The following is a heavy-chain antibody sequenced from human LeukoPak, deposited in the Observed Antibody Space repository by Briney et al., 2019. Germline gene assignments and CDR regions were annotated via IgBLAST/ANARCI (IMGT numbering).Heavy chain of an antibody. Sequence: PGGSLRLSCAASGFTFSSYSMNWVRQAPGKGLEWVSYISSSGSTIYYADSVKGRLTISRDNAKNSLYLQMNSLRAEDTAIYYCATYRQVLLPFESWGQGTLVTVSS. J-gene: IGHJ4*02. V-gene: IGHV3-48*04. D-gene: IGHD2-8*02. CDR3: ATYRQVLLPFES. CDR2: ISSSGSTI. CDR1: GFTFSSYS.